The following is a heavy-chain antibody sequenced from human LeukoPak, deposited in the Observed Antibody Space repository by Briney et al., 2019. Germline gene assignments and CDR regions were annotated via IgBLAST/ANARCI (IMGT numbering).Heavy chain of an antibody. CDR3: AKRYSGSSGLYNFDY. D-gene: IGHD1-26*01. CDR1: GFTFSSYA. J-gene: IGHJ4*02. CDR2: ISVSGGTT. V-gene: IGHV3-23*01. Sequence: GGSLRLSCAASGFTFSSYAMTWVRQAPGKGLEWVSVISVSGGTTYYADSVKGRFTISRDNSKNTLYLQMNSLRAEDTAVYYCAKRYSGSSGLYNFDYWGQGTLVTVSS.